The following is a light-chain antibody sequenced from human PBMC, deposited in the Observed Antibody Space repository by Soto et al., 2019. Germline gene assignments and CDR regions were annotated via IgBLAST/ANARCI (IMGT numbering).Light chain of an antibody. J-gene: IGLJ1*01. CDR3: QAWDSSTAD. CDR1: KLGDKY. V-gene: IGLV3-1*01. CDR2: QDS. Sequence: SYELTKPPSVSVSPGQTASITCSGDKLGDKYACWYQQKPGQSPVLVIYQDSKRPSGIPERFSGSNSGNTATLTISGTQAMDEADYYCQAWDSSTADFGTGTKLTVL.